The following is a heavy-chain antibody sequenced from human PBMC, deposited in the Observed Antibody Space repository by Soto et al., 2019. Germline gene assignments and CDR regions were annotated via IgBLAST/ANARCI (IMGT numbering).Heavy chain of an antibody. J-gene: IGHJ4*02. CDR1: GGSFSGYY. CDR3: ARRIDGGHGGFDY. V-gene: IGHV4-34*01. Sequence: QVQLQQWGAGLLKPSETLSLTCAVYGGSFSGYYWSWIRQPPGKGLGWIGQINHRGSTNYNPSLKSRVTISVDTSKNQFSLKLSSVTDADTAVYYCARRIDGGHGGFDYWGQGTLVTVSS. CDR2: INHRGST. D-gene: IGHD5-12*01.